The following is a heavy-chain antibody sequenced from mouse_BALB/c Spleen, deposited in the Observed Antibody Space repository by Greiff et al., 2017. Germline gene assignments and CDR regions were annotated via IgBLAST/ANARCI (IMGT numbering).Heavy chain of an antibody. J-gene: IGHJ4*01. CDR2: IDTSDSYT. CDR1: GYTFTDYW. Sequence: VQLQQPGAELVMPGASVKMSCKASGYTFTDYWMHWVKQRPGQGLEWIGAIDTSDSYTSYNQKFKGKATLTVDESSSTAYMQLSSLTSEDSAVYYCARGYYYGSSSFYAMDYWGQGTSVTVSS. D-gene: IGHD1-1*01. V-gene: IGHV1-69*01. CDR3: ARGYYYGSSSFYAMDY.